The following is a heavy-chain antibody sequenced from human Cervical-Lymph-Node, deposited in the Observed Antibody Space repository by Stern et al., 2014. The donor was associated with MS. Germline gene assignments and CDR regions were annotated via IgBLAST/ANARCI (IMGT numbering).Heavy chain of an antibody. D-gene: IGHD1-26*01. V-gene: IGHV1-18*01. Sequence: VQLVESGAEVKKPGASVKVSCTASGYTFPSFGITWVRQAPGQGLEWMGWISTDNSHINSAQKVLGRLTMTTNTTTSTAYMELGNLTSDDTAVYYCARGMGASDHWGQGTLITVSS. CDR3: ARGMGASDH. CDR2: ISTDNSHI. J-gene: IGHJ5*02. CDR1: GYTFPSFG.